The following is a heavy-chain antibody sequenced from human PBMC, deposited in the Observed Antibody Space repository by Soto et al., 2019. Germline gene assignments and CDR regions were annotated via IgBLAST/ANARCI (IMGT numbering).Heavy chain of an antibody. D-gene: IGHD6-19*01. CDR3: ARVSQWLCATDV. V-gene: IGHV3-48*02. CDR1: GLTFRTYS. J-gene: IGHJ6*02. Sequence: EVQLVESGGGLVQPGGSLRLSCAASGLTFRTYSMNWVRQAPGKGLEWVSYISSSSSSIHYADSVKGRFTISRDNAKNSLYLQMNSLRDEDMAVYYCARVSQWLCATDVWGQGTTVTVSS. CDR2: ISSSSSSI.